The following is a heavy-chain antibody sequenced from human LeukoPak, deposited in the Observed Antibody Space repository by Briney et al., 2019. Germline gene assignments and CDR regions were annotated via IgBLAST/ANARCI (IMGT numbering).Heavy chain of an antibody. CDR2: IYSDGSGT. CDR1: GFTFSYYS. V-gene: IGHV3-74*01. J-gene: IGHJ3*02. Sequence: GGSLRLSCAASGFTFSYYSMNWVRQAPGKGLVWVSRIYSDGSGTSYADSVKGRFTISRDNAKNTLFLQMNSLRAEDTAVYYCANWGSAFDIWGQGTMVIVSS. CDR3: ANWGSAFDI. D-gene: IGHD7-27*01.